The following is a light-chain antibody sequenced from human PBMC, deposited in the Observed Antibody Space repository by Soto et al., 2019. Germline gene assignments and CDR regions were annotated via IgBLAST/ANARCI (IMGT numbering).Light chain of an antibody. CDR3: QQYDNFPPT. V-gene: IGKV1-33*01. CDR2: DAS. Sequence: DVPMTQSPSSLAASIGDRVTISCQASQDISYYLNWYQQKSGNAPKLLIYDASNLESGVPSRFSGSGSGTDFSLTINSLQPEDFATYYCQQYDNFPPTFGQGTKLEMK. J-gene: IGKJ2*01. CDR1: QDISYY.